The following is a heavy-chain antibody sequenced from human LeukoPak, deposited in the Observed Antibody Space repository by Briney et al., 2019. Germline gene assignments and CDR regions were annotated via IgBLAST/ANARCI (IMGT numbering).Heavy chain of an antibody. Sequence: TSETLSLTCTVSGGSISSYYWSWIRQPPGKGLEWIGYIYYSGSTNYNPSLKSRVTISVDTSKNQFSLKLSSVTAADTAVYYCARERGRAADYYYYYMDVWGKGTTVTVSS. CDR2: IYYSGST. J-gene: IGHJ6*03. V-gene: IGHV4-59*01. CDR3: ARERGRAADYYYYYMDV. CDR1: GGSISSYY. D-gene: IGHD2-15*01.